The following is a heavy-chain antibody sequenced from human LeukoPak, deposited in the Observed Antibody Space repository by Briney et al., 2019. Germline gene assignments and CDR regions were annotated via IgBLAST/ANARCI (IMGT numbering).Heavy chain of an antibody. CDR2: IYTSGST. Sequence: SETLSLTCTVSGGSISSGSYYWSWIRQPAGKGLEWIGRIYTSGSTNYNPSLKSRVTISVDTSKNQFSLKLSSVTAADTAVYYCARTVAIAAAGFDYWGQGTLVTVSS. V-gene: IGHV4-61*02. J-gene: IGHJ4*02. CDR1: GGSISSGSYY. CDR3: ARTVAIAAAGFDY. D-gene: IGHD6-13*01.